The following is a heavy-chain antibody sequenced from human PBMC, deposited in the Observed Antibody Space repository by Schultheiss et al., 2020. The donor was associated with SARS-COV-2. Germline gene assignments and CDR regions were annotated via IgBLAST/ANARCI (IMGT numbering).Heavy chain of an antibody. D-gene: IGHD2-15*01. CDR1: GFTFSSYG. Sequence: GGSLRLSCAASGFTFSSYGMHWVRQAPGKGLEWVAVIWYDGSNKYYADSVKGRFTISRDNSKNTLYLQMSSLRAEDTAEYYCVKEGCSGGTCYSYEHWGQGTLVTVSS. V-gene: IGHV3-33*06. CDR2: IWYDGSNK. CDR3: VKEGCSGGTCYSYEH. J-gene: IGHJ4*02.